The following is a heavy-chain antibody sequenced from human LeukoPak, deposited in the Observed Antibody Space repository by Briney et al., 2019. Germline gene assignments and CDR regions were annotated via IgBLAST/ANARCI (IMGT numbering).Heavy chain of an antibody. D-gene: IGHD2-21*02. V-gene: IGHV3-23*01. CDR3: AKDRLLNCRGDCYIFDY. CDR2: ISRSGDST. J-gene: IGHJ4*02. Sequence: PGGSLRLSCVASGFTLRSYVMNWVRQTPGKGLEWVSSISRSGDSTFYADSVKGRFSISRDNSKNTLYLQVNGLRTEDTAVYYCAKDRLLNCRGDCYIFDYWGQGTVVTVSS. CDR1: GFTLRSYV.